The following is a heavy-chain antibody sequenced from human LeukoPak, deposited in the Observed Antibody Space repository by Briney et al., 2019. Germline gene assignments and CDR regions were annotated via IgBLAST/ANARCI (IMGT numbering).Heavy chain of an antibody. CDR1: GYTLTELS. V-gene: IGHV1-24*01. CDR3: ASRFVAKSGSYYTNDY. D-gene: IGHD1-26*01. CDR2: FDPEDGET. Sequence: ASVKVSCKVSGYTLTELSMHWVRQAPGKGLEWMGGFDPEDGETIYAQKFQGRVTMTEDKSTDTAYMELSSLRSEDTAVYYCASRFVAKSGSYYTNDYWGQGTLVTVSS. J-gene: IGHJ4*02.